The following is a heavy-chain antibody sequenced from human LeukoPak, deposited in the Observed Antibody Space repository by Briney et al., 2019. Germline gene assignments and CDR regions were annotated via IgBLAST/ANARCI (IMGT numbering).Heavy chain of an antibody. J-gene: IGHJ4*02. CDR3: AREGDTVMARRYFDY. Sequence: ASVTVSCKASGYTFTSYYMHWVRQAPGQGLEWMGVINPSGGSTSYAQKFQGRVTMTRDTSTTTVYMELSSLRSEDTAVYSRAREGDTVMARRYFDYWGQGTLVTVSS. V-gene: IGHV1-46*01. CDR1: GYTFTSYY. CDR2: INPSGGST. D-gene: IGHD5-18*01.